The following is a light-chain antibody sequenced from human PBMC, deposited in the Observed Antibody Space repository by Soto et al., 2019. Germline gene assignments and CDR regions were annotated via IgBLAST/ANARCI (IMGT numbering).Light chain of an antibody. V-gene: IGKV1-27*01. Sequence: DIQMTQSPSSLSASVGDRVTITCRASQGIANYLAWYQQKPGKVPKLLIYAASTLQSGVPSRFSGSGSGTDLTLTICSLQPEDVATYYCQKYNSAPHTFGQGTKLEIK. CDR1: QGIANY. J-gene: IGKJ2*01. CDR2: AAS. CDR3: QKYNSAPHT.